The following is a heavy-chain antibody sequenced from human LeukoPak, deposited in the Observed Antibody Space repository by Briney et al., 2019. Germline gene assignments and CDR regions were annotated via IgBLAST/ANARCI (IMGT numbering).Heavy chain of an antibody. D-gene: IGHD3-10*01. J-gene: IGHJ4*02. V-gene: IGHV3-72*01. CDR2: TRNKANSYTT. Sequence: PGGSLRLSCAASGFTFSDHYMDWVRQAPGKGLEWVGRTRNKANSYTTEYAASVKGRFTISRDDSKNSLYLQMNSLKTGDTAVYYCARDRGAYYFDYWGQGTLVTVSS. CDR3: ARDRGAYYFDY. CDR1: GFTFSDHY.